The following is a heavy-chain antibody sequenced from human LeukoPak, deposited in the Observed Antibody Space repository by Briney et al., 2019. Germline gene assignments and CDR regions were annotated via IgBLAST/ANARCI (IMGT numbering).Heavy chain of an antibody. CDR1: GFTFSSYA. CDR3: ARDLDFDGDSSSFDY. D-gene: IGHD6-13*01. V-gene: IGHV3-30-3*01. J-gene: IGHJ4*02. Sequence: GGSLRLSCAASGFTFSSYAMHWVRQAPGKGLEWVAVISYDGSNKYYADSAKGRFTISRDNSKNTLYLQMNSLRAEDTAVYYCARDLDFDGDSSSFDYWGQGTLVTVSS. CDR2: ISYDGSNK.